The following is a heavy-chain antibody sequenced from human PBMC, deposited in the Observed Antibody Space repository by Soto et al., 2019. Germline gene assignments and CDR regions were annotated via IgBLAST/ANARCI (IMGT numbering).Heavy chain of an antibody. D-gene: IGHD2-15*01. CDR1: GFTVTDIY. Sequence: EVQLVESGGGLVQPGGSLRLSCVASGFTVTDIYMNWVRQAPGKGLEWVSVIYQDFTDYAYFVKGSFSVSTDSSKNALYRRMDNLRADDTAVYYCAREPRYCSGGSCSIMVDAFDTLVQCAMVTLSS. J-gene: IGHJ3*02. CDR3: AREPRYCSGGSCSIMVDAFDT. CDR2: IYQDFT. V-gene: IGHV3-66*01.